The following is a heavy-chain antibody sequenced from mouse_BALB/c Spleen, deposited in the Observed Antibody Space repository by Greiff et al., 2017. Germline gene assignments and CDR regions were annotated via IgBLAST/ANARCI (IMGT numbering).Heavy chain of an antibody. CDR2: IYPSDSYT. D-gene: IGHD2-14*01. V-gene: IGHV1-69*02. CDR3: TRVYYRYDEGYYFDY. Sequence: QVQLQQPGAELVRPGASVKLSCKASGYTFTSYWINWVKQRPGQGLEWIGNIYPSDSYTNYNQKFKDKATLTVDKSSSTAYMQLSSPTSEDSAVYYCTRVYYRYDEGYYFDYWGQGTTLTVSS. CDR1: GYTFTSYW. J-gene: IGHJ2*01.